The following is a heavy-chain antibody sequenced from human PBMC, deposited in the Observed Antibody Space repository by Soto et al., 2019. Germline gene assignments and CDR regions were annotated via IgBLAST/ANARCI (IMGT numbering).Heavy chain of an antibody. CDR2: ISTTSTYI. D-gene: IGHD1-26*01. CDR1: GFIFSGYS. CDR3: ARDGIVGTTDFFDY. Sequence: GGSLRLSCAGSGFIFSGYSMNWVRQAPGKGLEWVSSISTTSTYICYADSVKGRFTVSRDNAKNSLYLQMTGLRPEDTAMYYCARDGIVGTTDFFDYWGQGTLVTVSS. V-gene: IGHV3-21*01. J-gene: IGHJ4*02.